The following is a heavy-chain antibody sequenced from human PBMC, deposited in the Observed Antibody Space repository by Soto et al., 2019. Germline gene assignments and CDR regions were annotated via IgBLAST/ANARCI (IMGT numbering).Heavy chain of an antibody. CDR2: INAGNGNT. Sequence: QVQLVQXGAEVKKPGXSVKISCKTSGYTFTSYALHWVRQAPGQRLEWMGWINAGNGNTKYSQKFQGRVIITRDTSASTAYMELRSLRSEDTAVYYCARDSGGMDVWGQGTTVTVSS. CDR3: ARDSGGMDV. V-gene: IGHV1-3*01. CDR1: GYTFTSYA. J-gene: IGHJ6*02.